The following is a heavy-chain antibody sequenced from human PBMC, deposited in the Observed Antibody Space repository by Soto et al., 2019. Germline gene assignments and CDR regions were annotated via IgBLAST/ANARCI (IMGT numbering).Heavy chain of an antibody. Sequence: QVQLVESGGGVVQPGRSLRLSCAASGFTFSSYGMHWVRQAPGKGQEWVAVIWYDGSNKYYADSVKGRFTISRDNSTTTLYLQMNSQRAEDTAVYYCARDKRVLYYYYYYMDVRGKGSTVTVS. CDR2: IWYDGSNK. CDR1: GFTFSSYG. V-gene: IGHV3-33*01. J-gene: IGHJ6*03. CDR3: ARDKRVLYYYYYYMDV.